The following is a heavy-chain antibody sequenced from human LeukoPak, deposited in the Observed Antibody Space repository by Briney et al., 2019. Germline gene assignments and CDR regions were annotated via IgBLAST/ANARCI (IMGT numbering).Heavy chain of an antibody. J-gene: IGHJ4*02. D-gene: IGHD6-19*01. Sequence: GGSLRLSCAASGFTFSSYWMSWVRQAPGKGLEWVANIKQDGSEKYYVDSVKGRFTISRDNAKNSLYLQMNSLRAEDTAVYYCARLAVAEGGDQYYFDYWGQGTLVTVSS. CDR3: ARLAVAEGGDQYYFDY. V-gene: IGHV3-7*01. CDR1: GFTFSSYW. CDR2: IKQDGSEK.